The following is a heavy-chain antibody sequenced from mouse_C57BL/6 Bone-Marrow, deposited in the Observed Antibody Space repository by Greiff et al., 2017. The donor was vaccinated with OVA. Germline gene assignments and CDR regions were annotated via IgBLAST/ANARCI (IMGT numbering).Heavy chain of an antibody. D-gene: IGHD4-1*01. Sequence: EVKLMESGGDLVKPGGSLKLSCAASGFTFSSYGMSWVRQTPYKRLEWVATISSGGSYTYYPDSVKGRFTISRDNAKNTLYLQMSSLKSEDTAMYYCARHTNWVFSDYWGQGTTLTVSS. J-gene: IGHJ2*01. CDR2: ISSGGSYT. CDR3: ARHTNWVFSDY. CDR1: GFTFSSYG. V-gene: IGHV5-6*01.